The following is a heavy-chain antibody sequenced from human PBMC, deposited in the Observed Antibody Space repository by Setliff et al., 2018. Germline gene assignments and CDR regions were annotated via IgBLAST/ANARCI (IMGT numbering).Heavy chain of an antibody. J-gene: IGHJ6*02. CDR2: IYYSGST. CDR1: GGSISSYY. CDR3: ARGGGYYFGYYYYGMDV. D-gene: IGHD3-22*01. V-gene: IGHV4-59*01. Sequence: SETLSLTCTVSGGSISSYYWSWIRQPPGKGLEWIGYIYYSGSTNYNPSLKSRVTISVDTSKNQFSLKLSSVTAADTAVYYCARGGGYYFGYYYYGMDVWGQATTVTVSS.